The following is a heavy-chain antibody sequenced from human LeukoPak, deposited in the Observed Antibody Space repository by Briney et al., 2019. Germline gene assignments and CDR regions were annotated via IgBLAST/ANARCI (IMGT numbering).Heavy chain of an antibody. CDR2: LSFDETYK. V-gene: IGHV3-30*01. J-gene: IGHJ4*02. D-gene: IGHD2-15*01. Sequence: PGRSLGLSCAASGFTFRRYAMHWVRQAPGKGLEWVAALSFDETYKFYADSVKGRFIISRDNSNNTLSLEMNSLRTEDTAVYFCARGKGGPFKYWGQGTLVTVSS. CDR1: GFTFRRYA. CDR3: ARGKGGPFKY.